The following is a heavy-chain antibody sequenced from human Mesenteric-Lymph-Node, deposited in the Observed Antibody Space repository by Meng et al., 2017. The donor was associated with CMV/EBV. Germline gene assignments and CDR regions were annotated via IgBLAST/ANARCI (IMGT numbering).Heavy chain of an antibody. CDR2: IKQDGSEK. V-gene: IGHV3-7*03. D-gene: IGHD3-9*01. CDR1: GFTFSSYW. J-gene: IGHJ6*02. Sequence: GESLKISCAASGFTFSSYWMSWVRQAPGKGLEWVANIKQDGSEKYYVDSVKGRFTISRDNSKNSLYLQMNSLRTEDTALYYCAKDISDYYYGMDVWGQGTTVTVSS. CDR3: AKDISDYYYGMDV.